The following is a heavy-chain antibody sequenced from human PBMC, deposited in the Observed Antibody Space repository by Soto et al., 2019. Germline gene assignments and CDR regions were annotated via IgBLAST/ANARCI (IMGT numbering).Heavy chain of an antibody. D-gene: IGHD6-13*01. V-gene: IGHV4-4*02. CDR3: ARDALGQQLAYNWCDL. J-gene: IGHJ5*02. CDR1: GGSISSDNW. Sequence: QVQLQESGPGLVKPSGTLSLTCAVSGGSISSDNWWTWVRQPPGKGLEWLGEVFHTGSTTYNPSLKNRVTISLDKSKNQFSLKLTSVTAADTAVYYCARDALGQQLAYNWCDLWGQGTLVTVSS. CDR2: VFHTGST.